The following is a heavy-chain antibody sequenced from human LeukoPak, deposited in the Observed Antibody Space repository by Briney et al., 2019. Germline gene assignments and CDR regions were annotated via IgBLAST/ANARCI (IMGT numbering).Heavy chain of an antibody. D-gene: IGHD1-20*01. Sequence: SETLSLTCTVSGGSISSYYWSWIRQPPGKGLEWIGYIYYIGSTNYNPSLKSQVTISVDTSKNQFSLKLSSVTAADTAVYYCARHPSYNWDAHDAFDIWGQGTMVTDSS. CDR3: ARHPSYNWDAHDAFDI. J-gene: IGHJ3*02. CDR1: GGSISSYY. CDR2: IYYIGST. V-gene: IGHV4-59*08.